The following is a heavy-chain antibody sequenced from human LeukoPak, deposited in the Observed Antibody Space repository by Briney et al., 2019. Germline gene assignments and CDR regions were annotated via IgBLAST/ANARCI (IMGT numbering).Heavy chain of an antibody. D-gene: IGHD1-26*01. Sequence: GGSLRLSCAASGFTFSSYSMNWVRQAPGKAMEWVSSITSSGTYTFYADSVKGRFTISRDNAKNSLYLQMDSLGPEGTAVYYCARDPYSGNYGTYYYYYMDVWGKGTTVTISS. CDR1: GFTFSSYS. CDR2: ITSSGTYT. CDR3: ARDPYSGNYGTYYYYYMDV. V-gene: IGHV3-21*01. J-gene: IGHJ6*03.